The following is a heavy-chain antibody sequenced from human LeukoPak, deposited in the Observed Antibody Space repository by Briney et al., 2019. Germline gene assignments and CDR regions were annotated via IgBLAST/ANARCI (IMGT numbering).Heavy chain of an antibody. D-gene: IGHD3-10*01. J-gene: IGHJ4*02. V-gene: IGHV4-4*02. CDR3: ARARYYGSGSSKLDY. CDR2: IYHSGST. CDR1: GGSISSGNW. Sequence: SGTLSLTCAVSGGSISSGNWWSWVRQPPGKGLEWIGEIYHSGSTNYNPSLKSRVTISVDKSKNQFSLKLSSVTAADTAVYYCARARYYGSGSSKLDYWGQGTLVTVSS.